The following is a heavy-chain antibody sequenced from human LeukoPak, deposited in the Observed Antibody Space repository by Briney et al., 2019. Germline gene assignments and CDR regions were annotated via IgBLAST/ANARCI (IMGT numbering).Heavy chain of an antibody. J-gene: IGHJ6*02. CDR2: ISAYNGNT. CDR1: GYTFTSYG. V-gene: IGHV1-18*01. D-gene: IGHD3-22*01. CDR3: ARVGPDRITMIVVAGYYYYGMDV. Sequence: ASVKVSCKASGYTFTSYGISWVRQAPGQGLEWMGWISAYNGNTNYAQKLQGRVTMTTDTSTSTAYMELRSLRSDDTAVYYCARVGPDRITMIVVAGYYYYGMDVWGQGTTVTVPS.